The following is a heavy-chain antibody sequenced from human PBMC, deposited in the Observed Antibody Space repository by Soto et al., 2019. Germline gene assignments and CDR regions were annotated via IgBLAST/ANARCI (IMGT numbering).Heavy chain of an antibody. CDR1: GGPIGGYD. CDR3: ARIAAAGRFAY. J-gene: IGHJ4*02. Sequence: SQTMPVRWGVEGGPIGGYDGTRIRQPPGKGLEWIGEIYHSGSTNYNPSLESRVTISVDKSKNQFSLKLRSVTAADTAVDYCARIAAAGRFAYWGQGTLVTVSS. CDR2: IYHSGST. D-gene: IGHD6-13*01. V-gene: IGHV4-34*01.